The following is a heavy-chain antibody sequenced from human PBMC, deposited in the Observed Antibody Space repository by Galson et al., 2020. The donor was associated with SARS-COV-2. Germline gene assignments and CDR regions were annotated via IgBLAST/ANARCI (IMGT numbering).Heavy chain of an antibody. CDR2: PSWPDDK. J-gene: IGHJ3*02. CDR1: LTSLTARRLH. D-gene: IGHD3-22*01. CDR3: AHRRGGWENNSGHDAFDI. V-gene: IGHV2-5*01. Sequence: SGHTLVKLPQILTLTCSFPLTSLTARRLHVGWFRQPPGKALESLPLPSWPDDKHHTPSLQSRLTITKDTSKNQVVLTMTNVDPADTATYYCAHRRGGWENNSGHDAFDIWGQGTMVTVSS.